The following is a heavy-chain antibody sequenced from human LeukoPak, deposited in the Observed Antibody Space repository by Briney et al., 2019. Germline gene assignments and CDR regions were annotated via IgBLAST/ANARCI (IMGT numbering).Heavy chain of an antibody. V-gene: IGHV1-69*13. CDR2: IIPIFDTA. Sequence: SVKVSCKASGGTFSSYAISWVRQAPGQGLEWMGGIIPIFDTANYAQKFQGRVTITADESTSTAYMELSSLTSEDTAFYYCARGGETAAGISSSFDYWGQGTLVTVSA. D-gene: IGHD6-13*01. CDR1: GGTFSSYA. CDR3: ARGGETAAGISSSFDY. J-gene: IGHJ4*02.